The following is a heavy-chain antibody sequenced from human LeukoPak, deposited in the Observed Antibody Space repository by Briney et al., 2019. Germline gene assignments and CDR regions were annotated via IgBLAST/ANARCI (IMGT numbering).Heavy chain of an antibody. Sequence: PSETLSLTCTVSGGSITSYHWSWVRQPAGKGLEWIGRMQTSGRIDYNLSLKSRLTMSVDRSKNQLSLKLTSASAADTAVYYCARGHSDSWSVFDYWGQGTLVTISS. V-gene: IGHV4-4*07. CDR1: GGSITSYH. D-gene: IGHD6-13*01. CDR3: ARGHSDSWSVFDY. CDR2: MQTSGRI. J-gene: IGHJ4*02.